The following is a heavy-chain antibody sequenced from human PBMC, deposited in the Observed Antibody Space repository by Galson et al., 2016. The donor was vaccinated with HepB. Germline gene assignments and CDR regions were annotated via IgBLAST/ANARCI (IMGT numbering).Heavy chain of an antibody. Sequence: SLRLSCAVSGLTFSTYAMSWIRQSPGKGLEWVSSISATDGSTYYAASVKGRFTISRDNSKNTVYLQMNSLRAEDTAVYYCAREMSSAGWQKVFDHWGQGNLVTVSS. D-gene: IGHD6-19*01. CDR3: AREMSSAGWQKVFDH. V-gene: IGHV3-23*01. CDR2: ISATDGST. J-gene: IGHJ4*02. CDR1: GLTFSTYA.